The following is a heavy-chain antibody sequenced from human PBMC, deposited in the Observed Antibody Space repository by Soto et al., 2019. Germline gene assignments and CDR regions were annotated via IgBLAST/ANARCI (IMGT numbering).Heavy chain of an antibody. CDR1: GFTLSNYA. J-gene: IGHJ6*02. CDR2: ISSDSKYK. Sequence: GGSLRLSCAASGFTLSNYAVNWVRQAPGKGLEWASYISSDSKYKYHGEYGKGRFTISRDNARNSVYLQMNSLRDEDTAVYYCARIKLVDFFFINVDVYDMDVWGQGTPVTVSS. V-gene: IGHV3-21*01. CDR3: ARIKLVDFFFINVDVYDMDV. D-gene: IGHD2-15*01.